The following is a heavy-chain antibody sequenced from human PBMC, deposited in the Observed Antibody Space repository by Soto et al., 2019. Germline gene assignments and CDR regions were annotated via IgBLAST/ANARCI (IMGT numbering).Heavy chain of an antibody. Sequence: GASVKVSCKASGGTFSSYAISWVRQAPGQGLEWMGGIIPIFGTANYAQKFQGRVTITADESTSTAYMELSSLRSEDTAVYYCARTPRYFDWLAVDYWGQGTLVTVS. J-gene: IGHJ4*02. CDR2: IIPIFGTA. CDR1: GGTFSSYA. V-gene: IGHV1-69*13. D-gene: IGHD3-9*01. CDR3: ARTPRYFDWLAVDY.